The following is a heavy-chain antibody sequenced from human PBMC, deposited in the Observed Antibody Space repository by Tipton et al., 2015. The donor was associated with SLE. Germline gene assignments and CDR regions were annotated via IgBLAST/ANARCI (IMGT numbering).Heavy chain of an antibody. V-gene: IGHV3-74*03. CDR2: IHSDGTYT. J-gene: IGHJ4*02. CDR3: ARRVIATDFDY. D-gene: IGHD2-21*01. CDR1: GFTFSTYW. Sequence: SLRLSCAASGFTFSTYWMHWVRQVPGKGLVWVSRIHSDGTYTMSADSVKGRFATSRDNAKNTLFLHMNSLRAEDTAVYYRARRVIATDFDYWGQGTLVTVSS.